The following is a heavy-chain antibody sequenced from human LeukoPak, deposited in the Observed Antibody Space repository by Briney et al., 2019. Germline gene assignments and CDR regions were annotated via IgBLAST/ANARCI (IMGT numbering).Heavy chain of an antibody. CDR2: IYYSGST. CDR3: ARLASSGWYTDE. V-gene: IGHV4-59*08. D-gene: IGHD6-19*01. Sequence: SETLSLTGTGSGCNIYSFYWSWIRQPPGKGLEWIGYIYYSGSTNYNPSLKSRVTISVDTSKNQFSLKLSSVTAADTAVYYCARLASSGWYTDEWGQGTLVTVSS. CDR1: GCNIYSFY. J-gene: IGHJ4*02.